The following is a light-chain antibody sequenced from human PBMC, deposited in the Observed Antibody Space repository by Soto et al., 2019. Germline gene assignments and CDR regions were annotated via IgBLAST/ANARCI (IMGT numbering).Light chain of an antibody. V-gene: IGKV1-39*01. CDR3: QQSYTPVYY. J-gene: IGKJ2*01. Sequence: DLQITHSPSDLCPFVADRFTLTCRASQTIGANLNWYSQKPGKAQTIMIYDAYTLQSGVPSRSSGLGSGTDFALTITSRQPDDSATYYCQQSYTPVYYVGQRTKV. CDR2: DAY. CDR1: QTIGAN.